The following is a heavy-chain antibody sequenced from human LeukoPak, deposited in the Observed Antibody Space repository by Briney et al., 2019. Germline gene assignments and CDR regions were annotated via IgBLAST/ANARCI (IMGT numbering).Heavy chain of an antibody. V-gene: IGHV1-69*04. CDR3: ARAGYGGNSGWFDP. J-gene: IGHJ5*02. D-gene: IGHD4-23*01. Sequence: GASVKVSCKASGGTFSSYAISWVRQAPGQGLEWMGRIIPILGIANYAQKFQGRVTITADKSTSTAYMELSSLRSEDTAVYYCARAGYGGNSGWFDPWGQETLVTVSS. CDR2: IIPILGIA. CDR1: GGTFSSYA.